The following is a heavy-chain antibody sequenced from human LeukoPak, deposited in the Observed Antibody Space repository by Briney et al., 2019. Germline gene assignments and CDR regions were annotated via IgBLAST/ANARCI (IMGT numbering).Heavy chain of an antibody. Sequence: PGGSLRLSCAASGFTFSNYGMHWVRQAPGKGLEWVAVISYDGSNKYYADSVKGRFTISRDNSKNTLYLQMNSLRAEDTAVYYCAREHRVRYYFDYWGQGTLVTVSS. CDR2: ISYDGSNK. V-gene: IGHV3-30*19. CDR1: GFTFSNYG. CDR3: AREHRVRYYFDY. J-gene: IGHJ4*02. D-gene: IGHD3-10*01.